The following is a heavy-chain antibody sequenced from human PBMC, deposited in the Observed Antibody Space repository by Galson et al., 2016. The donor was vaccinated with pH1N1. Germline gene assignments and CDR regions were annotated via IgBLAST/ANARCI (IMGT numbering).Heavy chain of an antibody. CDR2: ISGSGGRK. CDR1: GSNSDYK. V-gene: IGHV3-23*01. D-gene: IGHD4-17*01. J-gene: IGHJ3*02. Sequence: SLRLSCAASGSNSDYKMNWVRLAPGKGLEWVSSISGSGGRKHYADSVQGRFIISRDNSKNTLYLQMNSLRAGDTALYFCAKGGYGDYGLDVFDIWGQGTMVIVSS. CDR3: AKGGYGDYGLDVFDI.